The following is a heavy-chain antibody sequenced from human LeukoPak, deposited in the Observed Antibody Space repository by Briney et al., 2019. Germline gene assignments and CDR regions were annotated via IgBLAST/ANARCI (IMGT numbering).Heavy chain of an antibody. V-gene: IGHV3-23*01. CDR3: AKSGFLEWLSLTHYFDY. J-gene: IGHJ4*02. D-gene: IGHD3-3*01. CDR1: GFNFYNYA. Sequence: GGSLRLSCAASGFNFYNYAMSWVRLAPGKGLEWVSGVSASGGSTFYADSVKGRFTISGDNSKNTLFLQMNSPRAEDTAIYYCAKSGFLEWLSLTHYFDYCGQGTLVTVSS. CDR2: VSASGGST.